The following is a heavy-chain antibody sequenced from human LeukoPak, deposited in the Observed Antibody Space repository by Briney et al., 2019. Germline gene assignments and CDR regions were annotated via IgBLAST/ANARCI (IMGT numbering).Heavy chain of an antibody. CDR2: IYHSGTTYSGST. CDR1: GASMSNYY. J-gene: IGHJ4*02. CDR3: ARAERGYSYGYIHY. V-gene: IGHV4-39*07. Sequence: ESSETLSLTCNVSGASMSNYYWVWIRQPPGKGLEWIGSIYHSGTTYSGSTYYNPSLKSRVTISLDTSKNQFSLKLSSVTAADTAVYYCARAERGYSYGYIHYWGQGTLVTVSS. D-gene: IGHD5-18*01.